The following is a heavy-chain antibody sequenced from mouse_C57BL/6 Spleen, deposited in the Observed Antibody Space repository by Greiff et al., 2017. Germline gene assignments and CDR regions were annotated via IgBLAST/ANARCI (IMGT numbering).Heavy chain of an antibody. J-gene: IGHJ2*01. CDR1: GFNIKDDY. CDR2: IDPENGDT. CDR3: TYYYGSSYERYCDD. Sequence: VQLQQSGAELVRPGASVKLSCTASGFNIKDDYMHWVKQRPEQGLEWIGWIDPENGDTEYASKFQGKATITADTSSNPAYLQLSSLTSEDTAVYYGTYYYGSSYERYCDDWGQGTTLTGSS. D-gene: IGHD1-1*01. V-gene: IGHV14-4*01.